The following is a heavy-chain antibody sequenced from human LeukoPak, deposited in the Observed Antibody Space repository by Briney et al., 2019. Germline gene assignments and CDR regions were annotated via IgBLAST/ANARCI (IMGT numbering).Heavy chain of an antibody. CDR2: INHSGST. CDR1: GGSISSGGYY. Sequence: SETLSLTCTVSGGSISSGGYYWSWIRQPPGKGLEWIGEINHSGSTNYNPSLKSRVTISVDTSKNQFSLKLSSVTAADTAVYYCARLVTTVTTWGGRDYWGQGTLVTVSS. J-gene: IGHJ4*02. CDR3: ARLVTTVTTWGGRDY. V-gene: IGHV4-39*07. D-gene: IGHD4-17*01.